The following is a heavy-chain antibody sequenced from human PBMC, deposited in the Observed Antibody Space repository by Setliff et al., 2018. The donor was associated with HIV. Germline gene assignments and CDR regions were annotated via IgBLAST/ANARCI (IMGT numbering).Heavy chain of an antibody. D-gene: IGHD2-21*01. J-gene: IGHJ4*02. CDR1: GFIFVNAW. CDR2: IKSNPDGGAA. V-gene: IGHV3-15*01. CDR3: TTMVLAMWAYFDY. Sequence: GGSLRLSCETSGFIFVNAWMSWVRQGPGKGLEWVGRIKSNPDGGAADYIAPVKGSFTISRDDSKNTLYLQMNSLKTEDTAVYDCTTMVLAMWAYFDYWGQGTLVTVSS.